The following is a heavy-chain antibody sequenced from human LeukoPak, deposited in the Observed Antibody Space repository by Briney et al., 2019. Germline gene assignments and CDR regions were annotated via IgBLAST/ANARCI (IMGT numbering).Heavy chain of an antibody. CDR1: GYSLSALL. CDR2: IDHENGAE. V-gene: IGHV1-24*01. Sequence: ASVKVSCKVSGYSLSALLIHWVRQPPGKGLEWMAGIDHENGAEVSAQKVEGRVTMTKDTSTDTAYMELSRLRSDDTAVYYCATLVIAVAGGFGDYWGQGTLVTVSS. J-gene: IGHJ4*02. CDR3: ATLVIAVAGGFGDY. D-gene: IGHD6-19*01.